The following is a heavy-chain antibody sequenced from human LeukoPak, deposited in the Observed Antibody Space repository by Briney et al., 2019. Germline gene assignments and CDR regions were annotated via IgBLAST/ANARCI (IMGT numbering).Heavy chain of an antibody. CDR3: AKDGVVAALGDNWFDP. CDR1: GFTFDDYG. D-gene: IGHD2-15*01. CDR2: INWNGGST. V-gene: IGHV3-20*04. J-gene: IGHJ5*02. Sequence: PGGSLRLSCAASGFTFDDYGMSWVRQAPGKGLEWVSGINWNGGSTGYADSVKGRFTISRDNAKNSLYLQMNSLRAEDTALYYCAKDGVVAALGDNWFDPWGQGTLVTVSS.